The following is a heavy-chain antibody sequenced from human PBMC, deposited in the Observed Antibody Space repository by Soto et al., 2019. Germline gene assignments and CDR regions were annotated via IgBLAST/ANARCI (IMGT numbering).Heavy chain of an antibody. Sequence: EVQLLESGGGLVQPGGSVRLSCAASGFTFSTYAMSWVRQARGRGLEWVSTIGTADNAYYADSVKGRYTISRDDSKNTLYLQMNSLRVEDSAVYYCAKFRSGINPWGQGTLVTVSS. CDR1: GFTFSTYA. D-gene: IGHD6-19*01. CDR2: IGTADNA. CDR3: AKFRSGINP. J-gene: IGHJ5*02. V-gene: IGHV3-23*01.